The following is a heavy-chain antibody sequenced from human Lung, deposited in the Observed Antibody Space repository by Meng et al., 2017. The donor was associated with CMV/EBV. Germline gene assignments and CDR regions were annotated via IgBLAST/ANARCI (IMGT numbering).Heavy chain of an antibody. Sequence: GGSLRLSXAASGFTFSSYAMHWVRQAPGKGLEWVANIRFDGTNKYHADSVKGRFTISRDNSKNHLYLQMNSVRAEDTAVYYCAKKGDSSGTYAMDVWGQGTTVTVSS. D-gene: IGHD3-22*01. CDR3: AKKGDSSGTYAMDV. CDR1: GFTFSSYA. CDR2: IRFDGTNK. J-gene: IGHJ6*02. V-gene: IGHV3-30*02.